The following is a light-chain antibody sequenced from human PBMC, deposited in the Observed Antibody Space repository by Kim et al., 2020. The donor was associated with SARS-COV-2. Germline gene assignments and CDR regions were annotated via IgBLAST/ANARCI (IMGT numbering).Light chain of an antibody. Sequence: PGERDILSSRSSQFVSSSYLAGYQQKPGQAPRLLIYGASKSANGIPDMFSGSESGTYFTLTISRLEPEDFAVYYCHHYGSSPPYTFGQGTKLEIK. CDR2: GAS. V-gene: IGKV3-20*01. CDR3: HHYGSSPPYT. J-gene: IGKJ2*01. CDR1: QFVSSSY.